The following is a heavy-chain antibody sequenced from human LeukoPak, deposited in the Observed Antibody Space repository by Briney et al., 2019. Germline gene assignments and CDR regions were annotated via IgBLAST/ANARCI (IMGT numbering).Heavy chain of an antibody. D-gene: IGHD3-10*01. CDR2: IRSTANGYAT. J-gene: IGHJ4*02. V-gene: IGHV3-73*01. CDR3: TGNYYGSGSYADFDY. CDR1: GFTFSGSA. Sequence: PGGSLRLSCAASGFTFSGSALHWVRQASGKGLEWVGRIRSTANGYATAYAASVKVRFTISRDDSKNTAYLQMDSLKTEDTAVYYCTGNYYGSGSYADFDYWGQGTLVTVSS.